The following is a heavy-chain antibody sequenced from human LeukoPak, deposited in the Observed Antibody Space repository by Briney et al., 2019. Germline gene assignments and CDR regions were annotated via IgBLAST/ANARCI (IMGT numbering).Heavy chain of an antibody. CDR3: AKDASDPRLPVDY. Sequence: GGSLRLSCAASGFTFSSYGIHWVRQAPGKGLEWVAFVRFDESYKYYADSVKGRFTISRDNSKNTLYLQMNSLRAEDTAVYYCAKDASDPRLPVDYWGQGTLVTVSS. V-gene: IGHV3-30*02. CDR1: GFTFSSYG. J-gene: IGHJ4*02. D-gene: IGHD2-15*01. CDR2: VRFDESYK.